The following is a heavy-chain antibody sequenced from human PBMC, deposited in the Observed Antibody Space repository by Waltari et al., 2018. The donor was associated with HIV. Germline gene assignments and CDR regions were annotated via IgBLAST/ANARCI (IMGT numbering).Heavy chain of an antibody. CDR2: IYYSGST. V-gene: IGHV4-59*01. Sequence: QVQLQESGPGLVKPSETLSLTCTVSGGSISSYYWSWIRQPPGKGLEWIGYIYYSGSTNYNPSLKSRVTISVDTSKNQFSLKLSSVTAADTVVYYCARARSGYYDSSGYYYPFQHWGQGTLVTVSS. CDR3: ARARSGYYDSSGYYYPFQH. J-gene: IGHJ1*01. CDR1: GGSISSYY. D-gene: IGHD3-22*01.